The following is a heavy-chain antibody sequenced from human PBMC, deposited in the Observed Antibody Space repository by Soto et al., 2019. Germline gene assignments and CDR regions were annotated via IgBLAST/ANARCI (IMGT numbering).Heavy chain of an antibody. CDR2: INPGDSDT. V-gene: IGHV5-51*01. J-gene: IGHJ4*02. CDR1: GYSFTSYY. D-gene: IGHD3-22*01. Sequence: PGESLKISCKGSGYSFTSYYIGWVLQIPGKGLEWMGIINPGDSDTRYSPSFQGQVTISADTSIYTAYLQWRSLKASDTAMYYCARYADPTRLIYHDSGYPYYFDYWGQGTLVTVSS. CDR3: ARYADPTRLIYHDSGYPYYFDY.